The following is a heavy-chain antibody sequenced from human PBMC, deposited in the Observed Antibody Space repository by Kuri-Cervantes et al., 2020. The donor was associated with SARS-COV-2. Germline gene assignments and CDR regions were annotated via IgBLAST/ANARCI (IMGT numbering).Heavy chain of an antibody. CDR3: ARAVTETYCSSTSCYLYYYYYYYMDV. CDR2: IYYSGST. J-gene: IGHJ6*03. D-gene: IGHD2-2*01. CDR1: GGSISSYY. Sequence: SETLSLTCTVSGGSISSYYWSWIRQPPGKGLQWIGYIYYSGSTNYNPFLKSRVTISVDTSKNQFSLKLSSVTAADTAVYYCARAVTETYCSSTSCYLYYYYYYYMDVWGKGTTVTVSS. V-gene: IGHV4-59*01.